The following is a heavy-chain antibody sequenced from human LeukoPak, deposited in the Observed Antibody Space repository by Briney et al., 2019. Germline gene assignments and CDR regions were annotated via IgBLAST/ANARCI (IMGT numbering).Heavy chain of an antibody. Sequence: SETLSLTCTVSGGSISSYYWSWIRQPPGKGLEWIGYIYYSGSTNYNPSLKSRVTISVDTSKNQFSLKLSSVTAADTAVYYCARSGITMVRGFINYWGQGTLVTVSS. CDR1: GGSISSYY. CDR2: IYYSGST. V-gene: IGHV4-59*08. D-gene: IGHD3-10*01. CDR3: ARSGITMVRGFINY. J-gene: IGHJ4*02.